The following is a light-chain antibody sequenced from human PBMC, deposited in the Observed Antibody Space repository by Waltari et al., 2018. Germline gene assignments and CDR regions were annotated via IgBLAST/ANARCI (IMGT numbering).Light chain of an antibody. J-gene: IGLJ3*02. Sequence: QSVLTQPPPASAAPGQKVTISCSASTSNTRNNYASWYQQVPGTAPKLLIYANNQRPSGIPDRFSGSKSGTSATLGITGLQTGDEADYYCGTWDSSLSAGVFGGGTKVTV. CDR3: GTWDSSLSAGV. V-gene: IGLV1-51*01. CDR2: ANN. CDR1: TSNTRNNY.